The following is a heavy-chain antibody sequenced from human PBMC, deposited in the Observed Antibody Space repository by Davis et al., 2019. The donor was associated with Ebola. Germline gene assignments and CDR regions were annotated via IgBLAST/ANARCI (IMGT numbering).Heavy chain of an antibody. Sequence: PSETLSLTCTVSGGSISSSSYYWGWIRQPPGKGLEWIGSIYYSGSTYYNPSLKSRVTISVDTSKNQFSLKLSSVTAADTAVYYCARLKVIPLGGWYFDLWGRGTLVTVSS. V-gene: IGHV4-39*01. CDR3: ARLKVIPLGGWYFDL. CDR2: IYYSGST. CDR1: GGSISSSSYY. D-gene: IGHD3-22*01. J-gene: IGHJ2*01.